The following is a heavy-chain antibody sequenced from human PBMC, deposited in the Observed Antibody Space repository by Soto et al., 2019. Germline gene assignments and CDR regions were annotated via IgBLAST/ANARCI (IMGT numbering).Heavy chain of an antibody. CDR2: ISSTSTFI. D-gene: IGHD4-17*01. CDR1: GFSFSDYA. V-gene: IGHV3-21*02. CDR3: TRVYGDYGTLSDY. J-gene: IGHJ4*02. Sequence: EVQLLESGGGLGQPGGSLRLSCAASGFSFSDYAMSWVRHEPGKGLEWVSTISSTSTFIYYADSVRGRFTISRDNAKNSLYLQMNSLRAEDTAAYYCTRVYGDYGTLSDYWGRGTLVTVSS.